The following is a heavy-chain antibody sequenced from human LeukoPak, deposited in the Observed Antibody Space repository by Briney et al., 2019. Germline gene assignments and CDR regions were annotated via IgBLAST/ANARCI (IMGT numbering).Heavy chain of an antibody. CDR2: INPNSGGT. CDR1: GYTFTGYY. D-gene: IGHD3-10*01. V-gene: IGHV1-2*06. CDR3: AREKLWFGELPPDY. Sequence: GAPVKVSCKASGYTFTGYYMHWVRQAPGQGLEWMGRINPNSGGTNYAQKFQGRVTMTRDTSISTAYMELSRLRSDDTAVYYCAREKLWFGELPPDYWGQGTLVTVSS. J-gene: IGHJ4*02.